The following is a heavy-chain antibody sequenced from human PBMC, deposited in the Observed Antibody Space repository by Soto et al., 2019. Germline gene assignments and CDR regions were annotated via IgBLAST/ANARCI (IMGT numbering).Heavy chain of an antibody. CDR2: ISGSGGSA. Sequence: GGSLRLSCAASGFTFNSYAMSWVRQAPGKGLEWVSVISGSGGSAHYAESVKGRFTISRDNSKNTLHLQMNSLRAEDTAVYYCARDSYYDSSGFPILCMDVWGQGTTVTVSS. J-gene: IGHJ6*02. V-gene: IGHV3-23*01. CDR1: GFTFNSYA. CDR3: ARDSYYDSSGFPILCMDV. D-gene: IGHD3-22*01.